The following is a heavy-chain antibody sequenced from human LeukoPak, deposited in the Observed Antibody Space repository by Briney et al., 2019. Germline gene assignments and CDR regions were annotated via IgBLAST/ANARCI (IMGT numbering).Heavy chain of an antibody. V-gene: IGHV4-39*01. CDR1: GGSISNNNHY. CDR2: IYNSGSA. D-gene: IGHD3-3*01. J-gene: IGHJ4*02. Sequence: ASETLSLTCTVSGGSISNNNHYWGWIRQPPEKGLEWIGSIYNSGSAYNNPSLKSRVTISVDTSKNQFSLKLSSVTAADTALYYCASSVYDFWSGYYQFDYWGQGTLVTVSS. CDR3: ASSVYDFWSGYYQFDY.